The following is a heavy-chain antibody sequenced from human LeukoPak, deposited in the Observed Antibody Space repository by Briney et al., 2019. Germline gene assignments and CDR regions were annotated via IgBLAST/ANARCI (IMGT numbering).Heavy chain of an antibody. CDR3: ARQESYFDY. Sequence: GESLKISCKSSGYSFTSYWIAWVRQMPGKGLEWMGIIYPGDSDTRYSPSFQGQVTIPADKSISTAYLQWSSLKASGTAMYYCARQESYFDYWAQGTLVTVSS. CDR1: GYSFTSYW. J-gene: IGHJ4*02. CDR2: IYPGDSDT. V-gene: IGHV5-51*01.